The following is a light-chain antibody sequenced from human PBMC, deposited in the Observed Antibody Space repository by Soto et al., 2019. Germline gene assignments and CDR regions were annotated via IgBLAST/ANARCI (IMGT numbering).Light chain of an antibody. CDR3: QQYYFYPFT. V-gene: IGKV1-8*01. Sequence: AIRMTQSPSSFSASTGDRVTITCRATQGISSYLAWYQQKPGKAPKLLIYAASTLQSGVPSRFSGSGSGTDFTLTISCLQSEDFATYYCQQYYFYPFTFGGGTKVEIK. CDR1: QGISSY. J-gene: IGKJ4*01. CDR2: AAS.